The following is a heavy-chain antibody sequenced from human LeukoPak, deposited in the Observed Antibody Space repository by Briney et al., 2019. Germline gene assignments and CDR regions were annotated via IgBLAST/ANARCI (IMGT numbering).Heavy chain of an antibody. V-gene: IGHV3-23*01. CDR3: AKASWAGVTTIYFAY. CDR2: IDSGGGVT. J-gene: IGHJ4*02. Sequence: GGSLRLSCTASGFTFSSYAMTWVRQAPGKGLEWVSGIDSGGGVTYYADSVRGRFSISRDNSKNTLYLQMNDLRADDTAVYYCAKASWAGVTTIYFAYWAQGTLVTVSS. D-gene: IGHD1-26*01. CDR1: GFTFSSYA.